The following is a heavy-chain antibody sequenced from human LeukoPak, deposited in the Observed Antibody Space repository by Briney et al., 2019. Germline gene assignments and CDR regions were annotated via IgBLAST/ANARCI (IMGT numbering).Heavy chain of an antibody. D-gene: IGHD6-19*01. V-gene: IGHV3-23*01. CDR2: ISGSGGST. Sequence: GGSLRLSCAASGFTFSTYSMSWVRQAPGKGLEWVSGISGSGGSTYYADSLQGRFTISRDISKSTLYLQMNSLRAEDTAIYYCAKDYGSALYYFDYWGQGTLVTVSS. CDR3: AKDYGSALYYFDY. J-gene: IGHJ4*02. CDR1: GFTFSTYS.